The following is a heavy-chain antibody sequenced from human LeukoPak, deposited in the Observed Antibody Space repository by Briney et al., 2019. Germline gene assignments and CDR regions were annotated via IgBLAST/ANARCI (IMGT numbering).Heavy chain of an antibody. Sequence: ASVKVSCKASGGTFSSYAISWVRQAPGQGLEWMGGIIPIFGTANYAQKFQGRVTITADKSTSTAYMELSSLRSEDTAVYYCARGLASYDFWSGYCSELDYWGQGTLVTVSS. J-gene: IGHJ4*02. CDR2: IIPIFGTA. CDR1: GGTFSSYA. CDR3: ARGLASYDFWSGYCSELDY. V-gene: IGHV1-69*06. D-gene: IGHD3-3*01.